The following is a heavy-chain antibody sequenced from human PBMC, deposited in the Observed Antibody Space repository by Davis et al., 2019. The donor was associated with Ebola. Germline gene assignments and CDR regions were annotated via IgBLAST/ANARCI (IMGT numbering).Heavy chain of an antibody. CDR2: IYYSGST. V-gene: IGHV4-59*05. CDR3: ARPLDPRRLFDI. D-gene: IGHD3/OR15-3a*01. CDR1: GGSISSYY. Sequence: SETLSLTCTVSGGSISSYYWSWIRQPPGKGLEWIGSIYYSGSTYYNPSLKSRVTISVDTSKNQFSLKLSSVTAADTAVYYCARPLDPRRLFDIWGQGTMVTVSS. J-gene: IGHJ3*02.